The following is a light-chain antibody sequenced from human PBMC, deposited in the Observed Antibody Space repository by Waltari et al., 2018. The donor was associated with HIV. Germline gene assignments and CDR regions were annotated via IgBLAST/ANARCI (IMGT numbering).Light chain of an antibody. CDR1: SSDVGGYDY. CDR3: SSYAGSYSVV. CDR2: DVS. Sequence: QSALTQPRSVSGSHGQSVTIYCNGTSSDVGGYDYVSWSQQHPGKAPKLMIYDVSERPSGVPERFSGSRSGNTASLTISVLQAEDEADYYCSSYAGSYSVVFGGGTKLTVL. J-gene: IGLJ2*01. V-gene: IGLV2-11*01.